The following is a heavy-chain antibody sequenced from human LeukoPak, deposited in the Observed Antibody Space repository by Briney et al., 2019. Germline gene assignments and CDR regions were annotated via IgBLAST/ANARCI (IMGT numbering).Heavy chain of an antibody. V-gene: IGHV4-4*07. Sequence: PSETLSLTCTVSGGSISSEYWSWIRQPVGKGLEWIGRVYPSGSTNYNPSLKSRVTISVDTSKNQFSLKLSSVTAADTAVYYCARQKWIRSPFDYWGQGTLVTVSS. CDR2: VYPSGST. CDR1: GGSISSEY. CDR3: ARQKWIRSPFDY. J-gene: IGHJ4*02. D-gene: IGHD5-18*01.